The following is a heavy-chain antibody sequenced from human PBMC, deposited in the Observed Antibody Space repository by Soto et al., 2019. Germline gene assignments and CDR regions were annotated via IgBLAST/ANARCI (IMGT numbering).Heavy chain of an antibody. J-gene: IGHJ5*02. V-gene: IGHV4-31*03. CDR1: GRPINSGGYY. CDR2: IYYSGST. D-gene: IGHD3-3*01. CDR3: ASHFSPLFGVVKWSDP. Sequence: SETLSLTCTVSGRPINSGGYYWNWIRQHPGKGLEWIGYIYYSGSTNYNPSLKSRVTMSADTSKNQFSLKLSSVTAADTAVYYCASHFSPLFGVVKWSDPWGQGTLVTVYS.